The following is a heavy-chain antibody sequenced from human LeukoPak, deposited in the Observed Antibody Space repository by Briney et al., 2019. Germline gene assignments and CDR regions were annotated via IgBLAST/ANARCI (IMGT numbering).Heavy chain of an antibody. J-gene: IGHJ4*02. CDR1: GGSISSHY. Sequence: SETLSLTCTVSGGSISSHYWSWIRQPPGKGLEWIGYIYYSGSTNYNPSLKSRVTISVDTSKNQFSLKLSSVTAADTAVYYCARDLGHWEGVVYWGQGTLVTVSS. D-gene: IGHD3-3*01. V-gene: IGHV4-59*11. CDR3: ARDLGHWEGVVY. CDR2: IYYSGST.